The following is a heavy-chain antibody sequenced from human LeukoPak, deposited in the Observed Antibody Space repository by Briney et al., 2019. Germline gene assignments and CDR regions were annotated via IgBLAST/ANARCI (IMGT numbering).Heavy chain of an antibody. V-gene: IGHV1-46*01. CDR3: ARGDYYDSSGYYWLGFDY. D-gene: IGHD3-22*01. CDR1: GYTFTSYY. J-gene: IGHJ4*02. CDR2: ISPSGGST. Sequence: ASVKVSCKASGYTFTSYYMHWVRQAPGQGLEWMGIISPSGGSTSYAQKFQGRVTMTRDMSTSTVYMELSSLRSEDTAVYYCARGDYYDSSGYYWLGFDYWGQGTLVTVSS.